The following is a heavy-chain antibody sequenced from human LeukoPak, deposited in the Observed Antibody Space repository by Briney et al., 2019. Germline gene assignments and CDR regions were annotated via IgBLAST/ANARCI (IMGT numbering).Heavy chain of an antibody. CDR2: ISGSGGST. CDR1: GFTFSSYA. D-gene: IGHD3-22*01. J-gene: IGHJ3*02. V-gene: IGHV3-23*01. Sequence: GGSLRLSCAASGFTFSSYAMSWVRQAPGKGLEWVSAISGSGGSTYYADSVKGRFTISRDNSKNTLYLQMNSLRAEDTAVYYCAKDRPKYYYDSSALFTASRAFDIWGQGTMATVSS. CDR3: AKDRPKYYYDSSALFTASRAFDI.